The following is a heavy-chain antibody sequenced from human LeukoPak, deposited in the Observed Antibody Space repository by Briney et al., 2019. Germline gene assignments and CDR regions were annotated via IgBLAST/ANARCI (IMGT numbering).Heavy chain of an antibody. Sequence: GGSLRLSCAAYGFTFSSYGMHWVRQAPGKGLEWLAAISHDGSNKYYADSVKGRFTISRDNSRNALYLQISSLRAEDTTVYHCAKDGYDGSGAYIDYWGQGTLVIVSS. CDR3: AKDGYDGSGAYIDY. V-gene: IGHV3-30*18. D-gene: IGHD3-22*01. J-gene: IGHJ4*02. CDR1: GFTFSSYG. CDR2: ISHDGSNK.